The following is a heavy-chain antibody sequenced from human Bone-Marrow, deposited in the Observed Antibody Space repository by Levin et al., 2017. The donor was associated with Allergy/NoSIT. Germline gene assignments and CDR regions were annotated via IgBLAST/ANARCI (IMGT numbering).Heavy chain of an antibody. CDR2: IGTAGDT. J-gene: IGHJ2*01. V-gene: IGHV3-13*01. Sequence: SCAASGFTFSSYDMHWVRQATGKGLEWVSAIGTAGDTYYPGSVKGRFTISRENAKNSLYLQMNSLRAGDTAVYYCARTKRLGDPTRWYFDLWGRGTLVTVSS. CDR1: GFTFSSYD. D-gene: IGHD4-17*01. CDR3: ARTKRLGDPTRWYFDL.